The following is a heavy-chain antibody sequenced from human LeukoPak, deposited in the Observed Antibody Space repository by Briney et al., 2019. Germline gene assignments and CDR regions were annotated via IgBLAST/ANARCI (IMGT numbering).Heavy chain of an antibody. CDR1: GGSISSGGYS. Sequence: SQTLSLTCAVSGGSISSGGYSWSWIRQPPGKGLEWIGYIYHSGSTYYNPSLKSRVTISVDRSKNQFSLKLSSVTAADTAVYYCARAGTTVPSYYFDYWGQGTLVTVSS. V-gene: IGHV4-30-2*01. D-gene: IGHD4-17*01. CDR3: ARAGTTVPSYYFDY. J-gene: IGHJ4*02. CDR2: IYHSGST.